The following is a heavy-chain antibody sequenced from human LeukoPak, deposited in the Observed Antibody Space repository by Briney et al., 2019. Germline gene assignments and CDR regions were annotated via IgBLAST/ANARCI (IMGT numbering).Heavy chain of an antibody. D-gene: IGHD3-22*01. CDR2: ISGSGDNT. Sequence: QAGGSLGLSCAASGFTFSSYAMSWVRQAPGKGLEWVSGISGSGDNTYYADSVKGRFTISRDNSKNTLYVQVNSLGTEDTAAYYCAKGSYYDSSGSFYFDYWGQGTLVTVSS. CDR3: AKGSYYDSSGSFYFDY. V-gene: IGHV3-23*01. CDR1: GFTFSSYA. J-gene: IGHJ4*02.